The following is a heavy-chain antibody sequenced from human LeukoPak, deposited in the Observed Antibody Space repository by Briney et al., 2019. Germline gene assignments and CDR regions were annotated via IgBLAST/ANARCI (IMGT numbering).Heavy chain of an antibody. J-gene: IGHJ6*03. CDR1: GGSFSGYY. D-gene: IGHD6-13*01. Sequence: KPSETLSLTCAVYGGSFSGYYWSWIRQPPGKGLEWIGEINHSGSTNYNPSLKSRVTISVDTSKNQFSLKLSSVTAADTAVYYCARDRAAAGTAYYYYMDVWGKGTTVTVSS. CDR2: INHSGST. CDR3: ARDRAAAGTAYYYYMDV. V-gene: IGHV4-34*01.